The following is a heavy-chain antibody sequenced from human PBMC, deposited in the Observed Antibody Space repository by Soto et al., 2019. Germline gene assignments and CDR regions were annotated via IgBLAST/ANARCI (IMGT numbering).Heavy chain of an antibody. CDR3: ARESKKWPDF. CDR2: IRVYNGNT. J-gene: IGHJ4*02. D-gene: IGHD5-12*01. Sequence: QVQLVQSGGEVKKPGASVTVSCKASGYSFSSYTINWVRQAPGQGLEWLGWIRVYNGNTKYVEKLQGRVTMTTDTSTSTAYMELRNLRSDDTAVYYCARESKKWPDFWGPGTLVTVSS. V-gene: IGHV1-18*04. CDR1: GYSFSSYT.